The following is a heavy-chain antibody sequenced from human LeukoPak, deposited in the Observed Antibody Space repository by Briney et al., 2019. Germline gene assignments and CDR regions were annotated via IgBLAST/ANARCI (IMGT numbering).Heavy chain of an antibody. J-gene: IGHJ4*02. CDR3: ARVDGSSWRLDY. V-gene: IGHV1-2*02. D-gene: IGHD6-13*01. CDR1: GYTLTGDD. Sequence: ASVKVSCKASGYTLTGDDMHSGRRAPGQGREGMGWINPNSGGTNYAQKFQGRVTMTGDKSISTASMELSRLRSDDTAVYYCARVDGSSWRLDYWGQGTLVTVSS. CDR2: INPNSGGT.